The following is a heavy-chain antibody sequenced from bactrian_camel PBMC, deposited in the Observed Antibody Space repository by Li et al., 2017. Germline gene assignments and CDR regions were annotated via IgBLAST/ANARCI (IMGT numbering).Heavy chain of an antibody. CDR1: GFSFLNSD. CDR3: SSLYNRY. Sequence: VQLVESGGGLVQPGGSLRLSCAASGFSFLNSDMKWVRQAPGKGLEWVSAINSGGATTYYADSVKGRFTNSRDNAKNTLYLQLNSLETEDTAKYFCSSLYNRYWGQGTQVTVS. CDR2: INSGGATT. J-gene: IGHJ4*01. V-gene: IGHV3S40*01.